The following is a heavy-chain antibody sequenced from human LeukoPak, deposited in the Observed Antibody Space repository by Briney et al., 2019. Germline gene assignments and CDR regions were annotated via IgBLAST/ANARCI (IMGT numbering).Heavy chain of an antibody. CDR3: ARRRVTYYYDSSGYY. D-gene: IGHD3-22*01. V-gene: IGHV4-39*01. CDR2: IYYSGST. Sequence: SETLSLTCTVSGGSISSSSYYSGWIRQPPGKGLEWSGSIYYSGSTYYNPSLKSRVTISVDTSKNQFSLKLSSVTAADTAVYYCARRRVTYYYDSSGYYWGQGTLVTVSS. J-gene: IGHJ4*02. CDR1: GGSISSSSYY.